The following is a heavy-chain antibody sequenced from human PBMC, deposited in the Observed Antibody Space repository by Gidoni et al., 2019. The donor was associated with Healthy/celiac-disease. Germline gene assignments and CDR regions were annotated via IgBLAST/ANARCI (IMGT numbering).Heavy chain of an antibody. V-gene: IGHV1-2*04. D-gene: IGHD6-19*01. Sequence: QVQLVQSGAEVKKPGASVKVSCKASGSPFTGYYIHWVRQAPGQGLEWMGWINPNSGGTNYAQKFQGWVTMTRDTSISTAYMELSRLRSDDTAVYYCARDRRIAVAGIVGGYGMDVWGQGTTVTVSS. CDR3: ARDRRIAVAGIVGGYGMDV. CDR1: GSPFTGYY. J-gene: IGHJ6*02. CDR2: INPNSGGT.